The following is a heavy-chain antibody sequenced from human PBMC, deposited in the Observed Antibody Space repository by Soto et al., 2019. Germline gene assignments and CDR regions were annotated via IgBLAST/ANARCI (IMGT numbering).Heavy chain of an antibody. CDR2: INPNSGGT. CDR3: ARDPSYDFWSGYYKENYYYGMDV. D-gene: IGHD3-3*01. Sequence: ASVKVSCKASGYTFTGYYMHWVRQAPGQGLEWMGWINPNSGGTNYAQKFQGRVTMTRDTSISTAYMELSRLRSDDTAVYYCARDPSYDFWSGYYKENYYYGMDVWGQGTTVTAP. CDR1: GYTFTGYY. J-gene: IGHJ6*02. V-gene: IGHV1-2*02.